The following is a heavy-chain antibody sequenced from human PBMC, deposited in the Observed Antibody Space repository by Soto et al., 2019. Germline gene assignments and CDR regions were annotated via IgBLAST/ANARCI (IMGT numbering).Heavy chain of an antibody. V-gene: IGHV3-30*18. Sequence: QVQLVESVGGVVQPGRSLRLSCAASGFTFSSYGMHWVRQAPGKGLEWVAVISYDGSNKYYADSVKGRFTISRDNSKNQLYLQINSLRAEDTAVYYCAKGPAIVLVPAAMNYYYGMDVWGQGTTVTVSS. CDR1: GFTFSSYG. CDR2: ISYDGSNK. J-gene: IGHJ6*02. D-gene: IGHD2-2*01. CDR3: AKGPAIVLVPAAMNYYYGMDV.